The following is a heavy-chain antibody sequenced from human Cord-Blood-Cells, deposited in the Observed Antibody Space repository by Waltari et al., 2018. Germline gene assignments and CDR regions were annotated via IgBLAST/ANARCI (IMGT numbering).Heavy chain of an antibody. CDR1: GFTFSSYA. J-gene: IGHJ4*02. D-gene: IGHD2-2*01. V-gene: IGHV3-23*01. CDR3: AKEGDIVVVPAAFEY. Sequence: EVQLLESGGGLVQPGGSLRLSCAASGFTFSSYAMGWVRQAPGEGMEWVTTVSSSGGSVYFAESGEGRFTISRYKSKNTLYLQMNSLRAEDTAIYYCAKEGDIVVVPAAFEYWGQGTLVTVSS. CDR2: VSSSGGSV.